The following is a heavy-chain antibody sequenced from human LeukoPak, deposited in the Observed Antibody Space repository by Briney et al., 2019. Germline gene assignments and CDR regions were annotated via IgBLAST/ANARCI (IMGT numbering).Heavy chain of an antibody. D-gene: IGHD6-19*01. CDR1: GYSISSGYY. J-gene: IGHJ4*02. CDR3: ASNSAAVAGSYLYY. Sequence: SETLSLTCTVSGYSISSGYYWGWIRQPPGKGLEWIGSIYHSGSTYYNPSLKSRVTISVDTSKNQFSLKPSSVTAADTAVYYCASNSAAVAGSYLYYWGQGALVTVSS. V-gene: IGHV4-38-2*02. CDR2: IYHSGST.